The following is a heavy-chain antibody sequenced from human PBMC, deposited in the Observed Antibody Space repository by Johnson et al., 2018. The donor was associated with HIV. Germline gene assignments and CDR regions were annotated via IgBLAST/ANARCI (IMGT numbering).Heavy chain of an antibody. V-gene: IGHV3-66*02. CDR2: IYSGGST. J-gene: IGHJ3*02. D-gene: IGHD2-15*01. Sequence: VQLVESGGGLAKPAWSPRLSCAASQFTFSSYYMNCVRQAPGKGLEWVSVIYSGGSTYYADSVKGRFTISRDKSKNTLYLQLNSLRAEDTAVYHCARERYGSQAIDAFDIWGQGTMVTVSS. CDR1: QFTFSSYY. CDR3: ARERYGSQAIDAFDI.